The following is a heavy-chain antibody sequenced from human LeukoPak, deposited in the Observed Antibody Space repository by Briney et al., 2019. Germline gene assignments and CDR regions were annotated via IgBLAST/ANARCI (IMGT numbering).Heavy chain of an antibody. D-gene: IGHD4-11*01. CDR1: GFTVSRNY. CDR2: IYSGGST. J-gene: IGHJ3*02. V-gene: IGHV3-66*01. Sequence: GGSLRLSCAASGFTVSRNYMSWVRQVPGKGLEWVSVIYSGGSTYYANSVKGRFTISRDNARNSLYLQMNSLRAEDTAVYYCARGHTNYGYTFDIWGQGTMVTVSS. CDR3: ARGHTNYGYTFDI.